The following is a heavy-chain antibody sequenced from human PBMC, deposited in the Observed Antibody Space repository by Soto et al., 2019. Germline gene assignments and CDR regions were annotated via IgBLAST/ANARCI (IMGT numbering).Heavy chain of an antibody. V-gene: IGHV4-4*01. J-gene: IGHJ5*02. D-gene: IGHD3-10*01. CDR2: TSHSGIT. CDR3: VRQTYGSRLPP. Sequence: QVQLQESGPGLVRPSGTLSLTCAVSSGSISDTFWWSWVRQPPGKGLEWIGETSHSGITNYNPSLKRRVNITVKKSKKPVPLKVTSVAPAGPAIYCCVRQTYGSRLPPWGPGTMVTVSS. CDR1: SGSISDTFW.